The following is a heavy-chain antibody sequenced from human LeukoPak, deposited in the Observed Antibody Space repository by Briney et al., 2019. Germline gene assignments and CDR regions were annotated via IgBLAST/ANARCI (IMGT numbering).Heavy chain of an antibody. CDR3: VRGATYSSGWAVDY. J-gene: IGHJ4*02. CDR1: GGSFSGYY. V-gene: IGHV4-34*01. D-gene: IGHD6-19*01. Sequence: SETLSLTCAVYGGSFSGYYWSWIRQPPGKGLEWIGEINRSGSTNYNPSLKSRVTISVDTSKNQFSLQLNSVTPEDTAFYYCVRGATYSSGWAVDYWGQGTLVTVSS. CDR2: INRSGST.